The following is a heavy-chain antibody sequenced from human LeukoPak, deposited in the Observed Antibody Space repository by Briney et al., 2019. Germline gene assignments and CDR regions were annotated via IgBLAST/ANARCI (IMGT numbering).Heavy chain of an antibody. Sequence: GSLRLSCAASGFPFNSFWMHWVRQAPGKGLVWVSDMNEYSTTIRYADSVKGRSTISRDNTKSILYLQMNNLRAEATAMYFCARGGVNPVDHWGQGTLVTVSS. V-gene: IGHV3-74*01. CDR1: GFPFNSFW. D-gene: IGHD1-14*01. CDR3: ARGGVNPVDH. J-gene: IGHJ4*02. CDR2: MNEYSTTI.